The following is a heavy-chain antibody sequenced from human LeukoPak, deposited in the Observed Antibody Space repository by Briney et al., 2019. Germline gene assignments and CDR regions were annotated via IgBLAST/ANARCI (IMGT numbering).Heavy chain of an antibody. V-gene: IGHV3-21*01. Sequence: GGSLRLSCAASGFTFTSYSMNWVRRAPGKGLEWVSSISSGSSYIYYADSVKGRITISRDNAKNSLYLQMNSLRAEDTAVYYCARMNYDILTGYYLRAFDVWGQGTMVTVSS. CDR2: ISSGSSYI. J-gene: IGHJ3*01. D-gene: IGHD3-9*01. CDR3: ARMNYDILTGYYLRAFDV. CDR1: GFTFTSYS.